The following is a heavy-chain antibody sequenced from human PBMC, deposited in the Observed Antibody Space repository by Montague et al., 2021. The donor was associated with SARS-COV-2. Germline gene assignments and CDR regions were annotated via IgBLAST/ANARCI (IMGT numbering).Heavy chain of an antibody. CDR3: AGKVLTVPADY. CDR1: GVSITSTNW. V-gene: IGHV4-4*02. Sequence: SETLSLTCAVSGVSITSTNWWSLFRQPPGKGLEWIGEISYGGIATYNTSLKSRATISMDRSRNLFSLKVISVTAADTAIYYCAGKVLTVPADYWGQGTLVTVS. J-gene: IGHJ4*02. D-gene: IGHD4-11*01. CDR2: ISYGGIA.